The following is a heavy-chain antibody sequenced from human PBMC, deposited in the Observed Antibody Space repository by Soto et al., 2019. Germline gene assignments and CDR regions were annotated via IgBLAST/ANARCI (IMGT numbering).Heavy chain of an antibody. CDR2: TYYRSKWYD. CDR3: AREPQSGNYFHYYRLDV. CDR1: GDSVSSNSAA. Sequence: QVQLQQSGPGLVKPSQTLSLTCAISGDSVSSNSAAWSWIRQSPSRGLEWLGRTYYRSKWYDDFAVSVKSRITITPDTSKNQFSLQLSSVTPEDTAVYYCAREPQSGNYFHYYRLDVWGQGTTVTVSS. V-gene: IGHV6-1*01. J-gene: IGHJ6*02. D-gene: IGHD1-26*01.